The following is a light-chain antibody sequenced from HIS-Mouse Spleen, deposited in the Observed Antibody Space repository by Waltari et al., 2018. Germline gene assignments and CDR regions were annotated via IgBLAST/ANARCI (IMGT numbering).Light chain of an antibody. V-gene: IGLV3-19*01. CDR1: SLRSYY. J-gene: IGLJ2*01. CDR2: GNS. CDR3: NSRDSSGNHLVV. Sequence: SSELTQDPAVSVALGQTVRITCQGDSLRSYYASWYQQKPGQAPVLVIYGNSSRPPGIPDLFSGASSGNTASLTITGSQAEDEADYYWNSRDSSGNHLVVFGGGTKLTVL.